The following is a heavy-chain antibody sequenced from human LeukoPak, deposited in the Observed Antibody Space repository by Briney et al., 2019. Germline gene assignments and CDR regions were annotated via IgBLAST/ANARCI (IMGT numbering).Heavy chain of an antibody. CDR1: GGSISSYY. CDR3: ARDRSGYSSSWPTLDP. V-gene: IGHV4-59*01. D-gene: IGHD6-13*01. CDR2: IYYSGST. Sequence: PSETLSLTCTVSGGSISSYYWSWIRQPPGKGLEWIGYIYYSGSTNYNPSLKSRVTISVDTSKNQFSLKLSSVTAADTAVYYCARDRSGYSSSWPTLDPWGQGTLVTVSS. J-gene: IGHJ5*02.